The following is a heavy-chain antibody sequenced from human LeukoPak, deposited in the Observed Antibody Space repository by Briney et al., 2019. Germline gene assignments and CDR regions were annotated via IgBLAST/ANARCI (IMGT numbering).Heavy chain of an antibody. Sequence: PSETLSLTCTVSGGSISSYYWSWIRQPPGKGLEWIGYIYYSGSTNYNPSLKSRVTISVDTSKNQFSLKLSSVTAADTAVYYCARITKLQYFDYWGQGTLVTVSS. CDR3: ARITKLQYFDY. J-gene: IGHJ4*02. CDR2: IYYSGST. D-gene: IGHD3-16*01. V-gene: IGHV4-59*01. CDR1: GGSISSYY.